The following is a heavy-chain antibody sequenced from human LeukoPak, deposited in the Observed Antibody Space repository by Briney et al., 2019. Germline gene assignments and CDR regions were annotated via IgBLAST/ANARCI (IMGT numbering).Heavy chain of an antibody. CDR2: INPSGGST. D-gene: IGHD3-16*02. Sequence: ASVKVSCKASGYTITSYYMHWVRQAPGQGLEWMGIINPSGGSTSYAQKFQGRVTMTSDTSTSTVYMELSSLRSEHTAVYYSAREEGVIGDLNYWGQGTLVTVSS. CDR1: GYTITSYY. J-gene: IGHJ4*02. V-gene: IGHV1-46*01. CDR3: AREEGVIGDLNY.